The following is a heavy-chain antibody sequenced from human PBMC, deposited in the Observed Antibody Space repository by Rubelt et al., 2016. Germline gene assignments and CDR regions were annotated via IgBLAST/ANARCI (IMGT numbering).Heavy chain of an antibody. CDR2: IYHSGST. CDR3: ARGSTSSGIDY. CDR1: GYSISSGYY. D-gene: IGHD6-6*01. J-gene: IGHJ4*02. Sequence: QVQLQESGPGLVKPSETLSLTCTVSGYSISSGYYWGWIRQPPGKGLEWIGSIYHSGSTYYNPSLESRVPIPVETAKNQFSLKLRSVTAADTAVYYCARGSTSSGIDYWGQGTLVTVSS. V-gene: IGHV4-38-2*02.